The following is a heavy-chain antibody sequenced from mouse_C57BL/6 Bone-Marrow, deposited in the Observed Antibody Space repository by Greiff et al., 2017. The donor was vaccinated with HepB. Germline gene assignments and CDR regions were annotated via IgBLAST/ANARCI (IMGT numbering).Heavy chain of an antibody. Sequence: EVQVVESEGGLVQPGSSMKLSCTASGFTFSDYYMAWVRQVPEKGLEWVANINYDGSSTYYLDSLKSRFIISRDNAKNILYLQMSSLMSEDTATYYCARDGYDPGGYFDVWGTGTTVTVSS. CDR1: GFTFSDYY. D-gene: IGHD2-2*01. J-gene: IGHJ1*03. V-gene: IGHV5-16*01. CDR3: ARDGYDPGGYFDV. CDR2: INYDGSST.